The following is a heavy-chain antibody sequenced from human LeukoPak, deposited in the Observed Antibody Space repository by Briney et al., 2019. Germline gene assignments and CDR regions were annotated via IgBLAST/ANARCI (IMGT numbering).Heavy chain of an antibody. CDR2: ILAGGNNT. V-gene: IGHV3-23*01. CDR3: AKDLNYGGGRWEFDH. CDR1: GVTFGGFA. J-gene: IGHJ5*02. Sequence: PGGXLRLSCAASGVTFGGFAMGWVRQTPGKGLEWVSGILAGGNNTYYADSVKGRFTIYRDNSKKRLFMQMNSLRADETAVYFCAKDLNYGGGRWEFDHWGQGTLVTVP. D-gene: IGHD4-23*01.